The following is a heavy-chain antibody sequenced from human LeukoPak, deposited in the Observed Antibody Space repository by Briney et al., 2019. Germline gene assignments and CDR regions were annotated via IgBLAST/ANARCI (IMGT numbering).Heavy chain of an antibody. CDR1: GFTFSSYA. Sequence: SGGSLRLSCAASGFTFSSYAMSWVRQAPDKGLEWVSAISGSGTPTYSADSVKGRFTISRDNSKNTLYLQMNSLRAEDTAVYYCAKDLSGRLDPWGQGTLVTVSS. V-gene: IGHV3-23*01. J-gene: IGHJ5*02. CDR2: ISGSGTPT. CDR3: AKDLSGRLDP. D-gene: IGHD3-9*01.